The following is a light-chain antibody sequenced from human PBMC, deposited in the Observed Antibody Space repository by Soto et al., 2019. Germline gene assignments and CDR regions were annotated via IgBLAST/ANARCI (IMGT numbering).Light chain of an antibody. J-gene: IGLJ1*01. Sequence: QSVLTQPPSVSGAPGQRVTISCTGSSSNIGAGYDVHWYQQLPGTAPKLLIYGNSNRPSGVPDRFSGSKSGTSASLAITGLQAEDEAEYYCQSYDSSLSGYVFGTGTKGTV. CDR3: QSYDSSLSGYV. CDR1: SSNIGAGYD. V-gene: IGLV1-40*01. CDR2: GNS.